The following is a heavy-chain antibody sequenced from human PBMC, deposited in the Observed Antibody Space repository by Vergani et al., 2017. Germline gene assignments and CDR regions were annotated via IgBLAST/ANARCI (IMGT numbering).Heavy chain of an antibody. CDR3: ASDPEIVVVPAAPYYYYYYGMDV. CDR2: ISAYNGNT. Sequence: QVQLVQSGAEVKKPGASVKVSCKASGYTFTSYGISWVRQAPGQGLEWMGWISAYNGNTNYAQKLQGRVTMTTDTSTSTAYMELRSLRSADTAVYYCASDPEIVVVPAAPYYYYYYGMDVWGQGTTVTVSS. J-gene: IGHJ6*02. V-gene: IGHV1-18*01. CDR1: GYTFTSYG. D-gene: IGHD2-2*01.